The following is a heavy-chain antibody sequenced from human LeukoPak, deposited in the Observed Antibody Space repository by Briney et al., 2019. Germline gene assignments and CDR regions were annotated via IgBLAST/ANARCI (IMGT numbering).Heavy chain of an antibody. D-gene: IGHD3-10*01. Sequence: GGSLRLSCAASGFTFSSYAMSWVRQAPGKGLEWVSAISGSGGSTYYADSVKGRFTISRDNSKNTLYLQLNSLRAEDTAVYYCAKEVRGGSGSYYNAWGQGTLVTVSS. CDR3: AKEVRGGSGSYYNA. V-gene: IGHV3-23*01. CDR1: GFTFSSYA. J-gene: IGHJ5*02. CDR2: ISGSGGST.